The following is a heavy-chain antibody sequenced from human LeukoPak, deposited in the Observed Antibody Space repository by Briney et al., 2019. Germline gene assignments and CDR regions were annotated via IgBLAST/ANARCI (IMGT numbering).Heavy chain of an antibody. D-gene: IGHD3-22*01. CDR3: ARDHYYDSSGYSYGMDV. V-gene: IGHV3-48*03. CDR2: ISSSDSGDSTI. CDR1: GSTFSSYE. Sequence: GGSLRLSCVASGSTFSSYEMNWVRQAPGEGLEWVSYISSSDSGDSTIYYADSVKGRFTISRDDAKKSLYLQMNSLRAEDTAVYYCARDHYYDSSGYSYGMDVWGQGTTVTVA. J-gene: IGHJ6*02.